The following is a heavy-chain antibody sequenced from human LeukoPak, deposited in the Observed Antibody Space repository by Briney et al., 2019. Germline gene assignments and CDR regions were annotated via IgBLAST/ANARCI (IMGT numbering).Heavy chain of an antibody. V-gene: IGHV4-31*03. CDR1: GGSISSGGYY. CDR3: ARTRGYSGYEDSDY. Sequence: SETLSLTCTVSGGSISSGGYYWSWIRQHPGKGLEWIGYIYYSGSTYYNPSLKSRVTISVDTSKNQFSLKLSSVTAADTAVYYCARTRGYSGYEDSDYWGQGTLVTVSS. CDR2: IYYSGST. D-gene: IGHD5-12*01. J-gene: IGHJ4*02.